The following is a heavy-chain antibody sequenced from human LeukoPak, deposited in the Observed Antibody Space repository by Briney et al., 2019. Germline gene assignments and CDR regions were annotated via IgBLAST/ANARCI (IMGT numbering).Heavy chain of an antibody. J-gene: IGHJ4*02. CDR3: ARGSGIITGIDE. D-gene: IGHD6-25*01. CDR1: ALTFSSHW. V-gene: IGHV3-74*01. CDR2: IKDDGSHT. Sequence: GGSRRLACEVDALTFSSHWIRWDSQAQGGWSVWVSRIKDDGSHTNYADSVKGRFTISRDNAKNTLSLQMNSLRAEDTAVYYCARGSGIITGIDEWGQGTLVTVSS.